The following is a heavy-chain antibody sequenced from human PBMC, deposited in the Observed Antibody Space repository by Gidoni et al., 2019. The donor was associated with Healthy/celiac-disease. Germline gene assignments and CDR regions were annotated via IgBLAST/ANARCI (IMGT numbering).Heavy chain of an antibody. J-gene: IGHJ4*02. V-gene: IGHV1-69*01. CDR2: IIPIYGKE. CDR1: GCTFSSYD. CDR3: AVGWGDTGY. Sequence: QVQLVQSGAEVKKPGSSVKVSCKASGCTFSSYDINWVRQAPGQGLEWMGGIIPIYGKENYDKKTKGRVTTTAEDYMSIAYMELRSTGSEYTAVYYCAVGWGDTGYWGQGTLVTVSS. D-gene: IGHD1-26*01.